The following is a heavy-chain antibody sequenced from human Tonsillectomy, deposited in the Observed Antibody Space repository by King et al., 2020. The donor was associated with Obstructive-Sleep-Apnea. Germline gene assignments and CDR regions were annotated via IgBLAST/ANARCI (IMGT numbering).Heavy chain of an antibody. CDR2: IYPGDSDT. V-gene: IGHV5-51*01. CDR1: GYSFTSYW. D-gene: IGHD2-2*01. Sequence: EGQLVQSGAEVIKPGESLKISCKGSGYSFTSYWIGWVRQMPGKGLEWMGIIYPGDSDTRYSPSFQGQVTISADKSFSTAYLQWSSLKASDTAMYYCATSKGYCTSTSCYAPFDYWGQGTLVTVSS. CDR3: ATSKGYCTSTSCYAPFDY. J-gene: IGHJ4*02.